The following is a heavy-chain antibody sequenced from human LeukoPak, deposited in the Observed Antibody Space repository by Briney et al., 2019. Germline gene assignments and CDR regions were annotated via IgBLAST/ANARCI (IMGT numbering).Heavy chain of an antibody. CDR2: IIPIFGTA. V-gene: IGHV1-69*05. CDR3: AREQWDDAFDI. Sequence: SVKVSYKASGGTFSSYAISWVRQAPGQGLEWMGGIIPIFGTANYAQKLQGRVTMTTDTSTSTAYMELRSLRSDDTAVYYCAREQWDDAFDIWGQGTMVTVSS. J-gene: IGHJ3*02. D-gene: IGHD1-26*01. CDR1: GGTFSSYA.